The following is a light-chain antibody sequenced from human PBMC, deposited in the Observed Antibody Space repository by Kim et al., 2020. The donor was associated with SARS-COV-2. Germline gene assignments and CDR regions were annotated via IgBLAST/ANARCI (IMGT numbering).Light chain of an antibody. J-gene: IGKJ4*01. V-gene: IGKV1-8*01. Sequence: SAGDRVTITCRASQGISSYLAWYQQKPGKAPKLLIYAASTLQSGVPSRFSGSGSGTDFTLTISCLQSEDFATYYCQQYYSYPALTFGGGTKVDIK. CDR2: AAS. CDR1: QGISSY. CDR3: QQYYSYPALT.